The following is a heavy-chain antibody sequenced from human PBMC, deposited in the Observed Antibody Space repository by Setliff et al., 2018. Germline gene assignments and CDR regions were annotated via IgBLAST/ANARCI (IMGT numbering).Heavy chain of an antibody. CDR1: GFTFSSYA. Sequence: GGSLRLSCAASGFTFSSYAMTWVRQAPGKGLEWVSSISGSGTSTYYADSVKGRFTISRDNSKNTLFLEMNSLRTEDTAVYYCARRETYYNFWSGYYAYWGQGTLVTVSS. CDR2: ISGSGTST. CDR3: ARRETYYNFWSGYYAY. V-gene: IGHV3-23*01. D-gene: IGHD3-3*01. J-gene: IGHJ4*02.